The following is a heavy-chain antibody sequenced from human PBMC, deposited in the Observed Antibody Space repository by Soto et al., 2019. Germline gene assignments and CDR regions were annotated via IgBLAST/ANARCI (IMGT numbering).Heavy chain of an antibody. J-gene: IGHJ4*02. CDR3: ARGYSHYAH. Sequence: SETLSLTCTVSGGSVSRDSNFWSWIRQPPGKGLEWIGYIYYSGPTRYNPSLESRVTISIDSSKNQVSLNLTSVTAADTAVYYCARGYSHYAHWCRGTLVTVSS. V-gene: IGHV4-61*01. D-gene: IGHD4-4*01. CDR2: IYYSGPT. CDR1: GGSVSRDSNF.